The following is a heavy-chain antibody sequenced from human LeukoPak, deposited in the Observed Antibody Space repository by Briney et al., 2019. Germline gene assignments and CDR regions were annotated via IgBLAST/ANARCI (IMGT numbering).Heavy chain of an antibody. CDR2: IWYDGSNK. J-gene: IGHJ3*02. Sequence: PGGSLRLSCAASGFTFSSYGMHWVRQAPGKGLEWVAVIWYDGSNKYYADSVKGRFTISRDNSKNTLYLQVNSLRAEDTAVYYCVKWSGRDYGSGSGAFDIWGQGTMVTVSS. CDR1: GFTFSSYG. D-gene: IGHD3-10*01. CDR3: VKWSGRDYGSGSGAFDI. V-gene: IGHV3-33*06.